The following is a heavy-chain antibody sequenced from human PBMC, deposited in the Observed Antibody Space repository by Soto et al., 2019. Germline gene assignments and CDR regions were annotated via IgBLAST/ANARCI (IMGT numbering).Heavy chain of an antibody. V-gene: IGHV1-3*01. J-gene: IGHJ4*02. CDR1: GYTFTSYA. D-gene: IGHD6-19*01. CDR2: INAGYGNT. Sequence: QVQLVQSGAEVKKPGASVKVSCKASGYTFTSYAMHWVRQAPGQRLECMGWINAGYGNTKYSQKLQGRVTITRDTYASTAYMELSSLRSEDTAVYYCASPGSCWYYFDYWGQGTLVTVST. CDR3: ASPGSCWYYFDY.